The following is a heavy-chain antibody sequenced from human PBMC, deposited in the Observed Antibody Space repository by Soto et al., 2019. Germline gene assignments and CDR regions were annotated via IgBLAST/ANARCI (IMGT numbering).Heavy chain of an antibody. CDR1: GGSISSGGYY. CDR3: ARGSRYSTFLNWFDP. CDR2: IYYSGST. J-gene: IGHJ5*02. V-gene: IGHV4-31*03. Sequence: SETLSLTCTVSGGSISSGGYYWSWIRQHPGKGLEWIGYIYYSGSTYYNPSLKSRVTISVDTSKDQFSLKLSSVTAADTAVYYCARGSRYSTFLNWFDPWGQGTLVTVSS. D-gene: IGHD4-4*01.